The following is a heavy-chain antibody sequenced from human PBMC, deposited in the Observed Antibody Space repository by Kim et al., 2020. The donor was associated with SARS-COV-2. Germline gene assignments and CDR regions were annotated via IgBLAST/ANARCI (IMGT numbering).Heavy chain of an antibody. D-gene: IGHD5-12*01. Sequence: GGSLRLSCAASGFTFSSYWMSWVRQAPGKGLEWVANIKQDGSEKYYVDSVKGRFTISRDNAKNSLYLQMNSLRAEDTAVYYCARGGGVVMATIGAAFDIWGQGTMVTVSS. CDR2: IKQDGSEK. J-gene: IGHJ3*02. CDR1: GFTFSSYW. CDR3: ARGGGVVMATIGAAFDI. V-gene: IGHV3-7*03.